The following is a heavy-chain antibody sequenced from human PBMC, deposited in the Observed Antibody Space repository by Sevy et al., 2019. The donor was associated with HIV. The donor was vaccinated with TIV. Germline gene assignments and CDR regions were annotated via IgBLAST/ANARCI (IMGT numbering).Heavy chain of an antibody. V-gene: IGHV3-48*02. Sequence: GGSLRLSCAASGFTFSSYGMNWVRQAPGKGLEWVSYISSSIITIYYADSVKGRFTISRDNAKNSLYLQMNSLRDEDTAVYYCARVRADRLGGHYGMDVWGQGTTVTVSS. D-gene: IGHD6-6*01. J-gene: IGHJ6*02. CDR3: ARVRADRLGGHYGMDV. CDR2: ISSSIITI. CDR1: GFTFSSYG.